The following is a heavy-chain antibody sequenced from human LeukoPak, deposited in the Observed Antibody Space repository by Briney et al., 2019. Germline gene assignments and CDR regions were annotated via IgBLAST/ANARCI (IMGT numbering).Heavy chain of an antibody. CDR1: GGSISIYH. CDR3: ARGKHYDSSGYYYDY. Sequence: SETLSLTCTVSGGSISIYHWLCPRHSPGEAGVGLGYIYYSGSTNYNPSLRSRVTISVDTSKNQFSLKLSSVTAADTAVYYCARGKHYDSSGYYYDYWGQGTLVAVSS. D-gene: IGHD3-22*01. CDR2: IYYSGST. V-gene: IGHV4-59*13. J-gene: IGHJ4*02.